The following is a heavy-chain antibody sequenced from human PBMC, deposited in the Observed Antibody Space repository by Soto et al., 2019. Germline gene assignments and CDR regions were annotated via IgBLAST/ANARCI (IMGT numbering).Heavy chain of an antibody. CDR3: ARDGGRHSGGIDY. D-gene: IGHD1-26*01. J-gene: IGHJ4*02. Sequence: QVQLVQSGAEVKKPGSSVKVSCKASGGTFSSYSINWVRQAPGQGIEWMGEIIPIFGTANYAQKFQGRVTSTAHESTSTAYMELSSLRSEDTAVYYCARDGGRHSGGIDYWGQGTLVTV. CDR2: IIPIFGTA. CDR1: GGTFSSYS. V-gene: IGHV1-69*01.